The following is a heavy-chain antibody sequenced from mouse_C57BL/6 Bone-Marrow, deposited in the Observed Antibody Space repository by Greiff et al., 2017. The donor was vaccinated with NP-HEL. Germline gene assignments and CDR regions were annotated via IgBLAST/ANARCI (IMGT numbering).Heavy chain of an antibody. CDR3: TRDYYGSSYAMDY. CDR1: GFNIKDDY. J-gene: IGHJ4*01. Sequence: EVKLVESGAELVRPGASVKLSCTASGFNIKDDYMHWVKQRPEQGLEWIGWIDPENGDTEYASKFQGKATITADTSSNTAYLQLSSLTSEDTAVYYCTRDYYGSSYAMDYWGQGTSVTVSS. CDR2: IDPENGDT. D-gene: IGHD1-1*01. V-gene: IGHV14-4*01.